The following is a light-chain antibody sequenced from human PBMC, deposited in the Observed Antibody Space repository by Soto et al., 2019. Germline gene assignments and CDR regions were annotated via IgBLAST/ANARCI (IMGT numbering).Light chain of an antibody. CDR1: SSDVGGYNY. J-gene: IGLJ1*01. CDR3: SSYTSSSTLV. Sequence: QSALTQPASVSGSPGQSITISCTGTSSDVGGYNYVSWYQQHPGKAPKLMIYEVSNRPSGVSNRFSGSKSGNTASLTISGHQAEDEAYYYCSSYTSSSTLVFGTGTKLTVL. CDR2: EVS. V-gene: IGLV2-14*01.